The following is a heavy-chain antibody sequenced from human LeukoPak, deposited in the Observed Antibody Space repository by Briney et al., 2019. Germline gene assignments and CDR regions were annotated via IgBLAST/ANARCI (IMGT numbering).Heavy chain of an antibody. V-gene: IGHV1-2*06. J-gene: IGHJ4*02. CDR1: GYTFTDYY. Sequence: ASVKVSCKASGYTFTDYYIHWVRQAPGEGLEWMGRINPNSGGTNYAQKFQGRVTLTRDTSISTAYMELSRLRSDDTAVYYCARDSQAFCSGVSCLNYFDYWGQGTLVTVSS. D-gene: IGHD2-15*01. CDR3: ARDSQAFCSGVSCLNYFDY. CDR2: INPNSGGT.